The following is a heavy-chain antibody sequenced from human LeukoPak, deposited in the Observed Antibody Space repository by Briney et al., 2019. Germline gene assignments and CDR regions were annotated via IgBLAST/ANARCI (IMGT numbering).Heavy chain of an antibody. Sequence: GGSLRLSCAASGFTVSSNYMSWVRQAPGKGLEWVSVIYSGGSTYYADSVKGRFTISRDNSKNTLYLQMNSLRAEDTAVYYCARDAWGEGFDYWGQGTLVTVSS. CDR3: ARDAWGEGFDY. CDR2: IYSGGST. CDR1: GFTVSSNY. V-gene: IGHV3-53*01. D-gene: IGHD3-16*01. J-gene: IGHJ4*02.